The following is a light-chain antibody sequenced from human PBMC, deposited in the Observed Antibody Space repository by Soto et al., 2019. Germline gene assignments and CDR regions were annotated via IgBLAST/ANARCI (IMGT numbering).Light chain of an antibody. CDR2: YDD. J-gene: IGLJ1*01. CDR1: SSNIGNNA. V-gene: IGLV1-36*01. CDR3: AAWDDSLNGYV. Sequence: QSVLPQPPSVSEAPRQRVTISCSGSSSNIGNNAVNWYQQLPGKAPKLLIYYDDLLPSGVSDRFSGSKPGTSASLAISGLQSEDEADYYCAAWDDSLNGYVFGTGTKVTVL.